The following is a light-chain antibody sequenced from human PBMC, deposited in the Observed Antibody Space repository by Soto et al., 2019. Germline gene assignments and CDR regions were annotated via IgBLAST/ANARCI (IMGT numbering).Light chain of an antibody. CDR1: HSVGST. Sequence: TQSQATLSVSPSPSATLPFRASHSVGSTLAWYQQKPGQAPRLLMYDTSTRATGIPARFSGSGSGTEFTLTISSLQSEDFAVYYCQQYNNWPPVTFGGGTKVDI. CDR2: DTS. CDR3: QQYNNWPPVT. J-gene: IGKJ4*01. V-gene: IGKV3-15*01.